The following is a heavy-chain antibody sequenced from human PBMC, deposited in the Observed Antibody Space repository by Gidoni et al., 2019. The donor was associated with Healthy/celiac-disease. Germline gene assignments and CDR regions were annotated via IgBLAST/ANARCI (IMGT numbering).Heavy chain of an antibody. Sequence: EVQLVESGGGLVKPGGSLRPSCAASGFPFSSYSMNWVRQAPGKGLEWVSSISSSSSYIYYADSVKGRFTISRDNAKNSLYLQMNSLRAEDTAVYYCARDYGGKGSNWYFDLWGRGTLVTVSS. J-gene: IGHJ2*01. V-gene: IGHV3-21*01. CDR3: ARDYGGKGSNWYFDL. CDR2: ISSSSSYI. D-gene: IGHD4-17*01. CDR1: GFPFSSYS.